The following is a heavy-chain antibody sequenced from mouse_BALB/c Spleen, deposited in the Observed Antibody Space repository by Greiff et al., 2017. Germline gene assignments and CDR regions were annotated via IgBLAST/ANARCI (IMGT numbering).Heavy chain of an antibody. Sequence: EAKLMESGGGLVQPGGSRKLSCAASGFTFSSFGMHWVRQAPEKGLEWVAYISSGSSTIYYADTVKGRFTISRDNPKNTLFLQMTSLRSEDTAMYYCARSYYRYDVAYWGQGTLVTVSA. V-gene: IGHV5-17*02. CDR3: ARSYYRYDVAY. D-gene: IGHD2-14*01. J-gene: IGHJ3*01. CDR2: ISSGSSTI. CDR1: GFTFSSFG.